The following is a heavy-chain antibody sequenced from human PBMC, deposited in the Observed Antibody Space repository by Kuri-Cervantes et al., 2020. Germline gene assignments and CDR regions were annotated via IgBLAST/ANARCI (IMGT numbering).Heavy chain of an antibody. V-gene: IGHV3-9*01. J-gene: IGHJ4*02. CDR1: GFTFDDYA. D-gene: IGHD3-10*01. Sequence: SLKISCAASGFTFDDYAMHWVRQAPGKGLEWVSGISWNSGSIGYADSVKGRFTISRDNSKNTLYLQMNSLRAEDTAVYYCAKGRGSGGGQGTLVTVSS. CDR2: ISWNSGSI. CDR3: AKGRGSG.